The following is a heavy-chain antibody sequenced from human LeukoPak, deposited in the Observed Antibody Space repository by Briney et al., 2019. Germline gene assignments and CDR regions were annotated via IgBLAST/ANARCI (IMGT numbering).Heavy chain of an antibody. CDR2: INAGNGNT. V-gene: IGHV1-3*01. D-gene: IGHD3-10*01. CDR1: GYTFTSYA. J-gene: IGHJ4*02. Sequence: ASVKVSCKASGYTFTSYAMHWVRQAPGQRLEWMGWINAGNGNTKYSQKFQGRVTIVRDTSASTAYMELSSLRSEDTAVYYCARSDGSGSYPHYWGQGTLVTVSS. CDR3: ARSDGSGSYPHY.